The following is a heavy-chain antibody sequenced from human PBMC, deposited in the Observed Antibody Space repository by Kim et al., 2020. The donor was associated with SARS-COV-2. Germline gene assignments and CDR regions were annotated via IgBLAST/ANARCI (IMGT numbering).Heavy chain of an antibody. CDR1: GYTFTSYY. V-gene: IGHV1-46*01. CDR2: INPSGGST. Sequence: ASVKVSCKASGYTFTSYYMHWVRQAPGQGLEWMGIINPSGGSTSYAQKFQGRVTMTRDTSTSTVYMELSSLRSEDTAVYYCARDRGIAAAEGVEYYYGMDVWGQGTTVTVSS. D-gene: IGHD6-13*01. J-gene: IGHJ6*02. CDR3: ARDRGIAAAEGVEYYYGMDV.